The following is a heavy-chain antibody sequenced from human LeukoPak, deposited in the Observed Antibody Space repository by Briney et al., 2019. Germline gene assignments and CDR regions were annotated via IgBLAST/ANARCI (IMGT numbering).Heavy chain of an antibody. CDR1: GGSISSYY. CDR2: IYYSGST. D-gene: IGHD5-18*01. Sequence: PSETLSLTCTVSGGSISSYYWSWIRQPPGKGLEWIGYIYYSGSTNYNPSLKSRVTISVDTSKNQFSLKLSSVTAADTAVYYCAAGVDTADYWGQGTLVTVSS. J-gene: IGHJ4*02. CDR3: AAGVDTADY. V-gene: IGHV4-59*08.